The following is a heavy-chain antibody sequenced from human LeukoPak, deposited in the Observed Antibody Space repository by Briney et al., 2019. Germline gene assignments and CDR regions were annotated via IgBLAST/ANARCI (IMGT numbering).Heavy chain of an antibody. V-gene: IGHV4-59*08. Sequence: SETLSLTCTDSGGSINGHYWSWIRQPPGKGVEWIGHIYYSGSTNYNPSLKSRVTISVDTSKNQFSLKLSSVTAADTAVYYCARRYCSGGSCYGSEDWFDPWGQGTLVTVSS. J-gene: IGHJ5*02. CDR3: ARRYCSGGSCYGSEDWFDP. CDR1: GGSINGHY. CDR2: IYYSGST. D-gene: IGHD2-15*01.